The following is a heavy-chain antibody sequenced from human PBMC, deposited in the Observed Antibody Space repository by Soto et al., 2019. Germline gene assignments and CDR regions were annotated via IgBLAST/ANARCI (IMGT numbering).Heavy chain of an antibody. J-gene: IGHJ1*01. D-gene: IGHD6-19*01. CDR2: IYYSGST. Sequence: SETLSLTCTVSGGSISSSSYYWGWIRQPPGKGLEWIGSIYYSGSTYYNPSLKSRVTISVDTSKNQFSLKLSSVTAADTAVYYCARGPPPYSSGWYVFYFQHWGQGTLVTVSS. CDR1: GGSISSSSYY. V-gene: IGHV4-39*01. CDR3: ARGPPPYSSGWYVFYFQH.